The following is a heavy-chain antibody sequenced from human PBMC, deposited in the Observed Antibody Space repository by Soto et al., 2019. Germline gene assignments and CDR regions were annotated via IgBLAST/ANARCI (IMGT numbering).Heavy chain of an antibody. CDR3: ALRQDIVEAIAARPGAFDI. Sequence: GGSLRLSCAASGFTFSSYWMSWVRQAPGKGLEWVANIKQDGSEKYYVDSVKGRFTISRDNAKNSLYLQMNSLRAEDTAVYYCALRQDIVEAIAARPGAFDIWGQGTMVTVSS. CDR2: IKQDGSEK. CDR1: GFTFSSYW. D-gene: IGHD6-6*01. V-gene: IGHV3-7*01. J-gene: IGHJ3*02.